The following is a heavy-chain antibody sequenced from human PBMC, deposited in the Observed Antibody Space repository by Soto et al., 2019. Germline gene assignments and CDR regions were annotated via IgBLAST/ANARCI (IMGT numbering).Heavy chain of an antibody. CDR1: GFTFSSYG. Sequence: QVQLVESGGGVVQPGRSLRLSCAASGFTFSSYGMHWVRQAPGKGLEWVAVIWYDGSNKYYADSVKGRFTISRDNSKNTVDLQLNSLRAKETAVYSCARGPGGSYRVDYWGQG. CDR3: ARGPGGSYRVDY. V-gene: IGHV3-33*01. J-gene: IGHJ4*02. D-gene: IGHD1-26*01. CDR2: IWYDGSNK.